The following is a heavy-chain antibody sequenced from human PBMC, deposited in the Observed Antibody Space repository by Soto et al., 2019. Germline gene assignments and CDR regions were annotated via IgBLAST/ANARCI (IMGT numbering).Heavy chain of an antibody. CDR3: AKGNGRYDYIWGSYRYYYYYMDV. V-gene: IGHV3-30*18. Sequence: GGSLRLSCAASGFTFSSYGMHWVRQAPGKGLEWVAVISYDGSNKYYADSVKGRFTISRDNSKNTLYLQMNSLRAEDTAVYYCAKGNGRYDYIWGSYRYYYYYMDVWGKGTTVTVSS. D-gene: IGHD3-16*02. CDR2: ISYDGSNK. CDR1: GFTFSSYG. J-gene: IGHJ6*03.